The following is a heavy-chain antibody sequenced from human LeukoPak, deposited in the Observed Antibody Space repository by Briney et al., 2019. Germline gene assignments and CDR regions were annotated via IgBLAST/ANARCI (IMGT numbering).Heavy chain of an antibody. Sequence: SETLSFTCAVYGGSFSGYYWSWIRQPPGKGLEWIGEINHSGSTNYNPSLKSRVTISVDTSKNQFSLKLSSVTAADTAVYYCAGQIPADLWFGELTNWFDPWGQGTLVTVSS. CDR1: GGSFSGYY. J-gene: IGHJ5*02. D-gene: IGHD3-10*01. CDR2: INHSGST. CDR3: AGQIPADLWFGELTNWFDP. V-gene: IGHV4-34*01.